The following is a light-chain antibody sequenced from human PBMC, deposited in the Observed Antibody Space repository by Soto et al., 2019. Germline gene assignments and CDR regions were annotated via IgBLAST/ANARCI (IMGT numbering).Light chain of an antibody. Sequence: DIVMTQSPDSLAVSLGERATINCKSSQSVLYSSNNKNYLAWYQQRPGQPPKLLIYLASTRESGVPDRFSGSRSGTDLTLTITSLQAEDVAVYYCQQYESTPPTFGQGTKLEIK. J-gene: IGKJ2*01. CDR2: LAS. CDR1: QSVLYSSNNKNY. V-gene: IGKV4-1*01. CDR3: QQYESTPPT.